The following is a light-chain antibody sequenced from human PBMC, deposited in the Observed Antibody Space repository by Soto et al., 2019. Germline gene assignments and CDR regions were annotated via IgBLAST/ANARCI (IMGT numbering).Light chain of an antibody. V-gene: IGLV2-23*01. CDR1: SGFGGRGSL. J-gene: IGLJ1*01. CDR2: DGH. CDR3: CLYIRATTYV. Sequence: QSALAQAASVSWSPGQSITISCTGTSGFGGRGSLVSWYQQHPGKAPKVMISDGHRRPSGVPDRFSGSTSVHSASLTISGVQADDEADYYCCLYIRATTYVLGTGPNATVL.